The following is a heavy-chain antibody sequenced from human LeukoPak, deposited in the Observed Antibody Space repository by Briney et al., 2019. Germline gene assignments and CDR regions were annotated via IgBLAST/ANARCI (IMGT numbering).Heavy chain of an antibody. V-gene: IGHV3-23*01. Sequence: GGSLRLSCAASGFTFSSYAMRWVRQAPGKGLEWVSSISGSGVDTYYADSVKGRFTISRDNSKNSLYLQMNSLRAEDTAVYYCARDPADPYYYYYYMDVWGKGTTVTVSS. CDR2: ISGSGVDT. J-gene: IGHJ6*03. CDR3: ARDPADPYYYYYYMDV. D-gene: IGHD6-25*01. CDR1: GFTFSSYA.